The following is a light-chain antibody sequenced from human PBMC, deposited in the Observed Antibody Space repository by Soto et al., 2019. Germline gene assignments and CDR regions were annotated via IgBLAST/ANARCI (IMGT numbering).Light chain of an antibody. CDR1: NIGSKS. J-gene: IGLJ2*01. CDR3: QVWDSSSDHRV. V-gene: IGLV3-21*04. Sequence: SSELTQPPSVSVAPGKTARITCGGNNIGSKSVHWYQQKPGQAPVLVIYYDSDRPSGIPERFSGSNSGNTATLTISRVEAGDEADYYCQVWDSSSDHRVFGGGTKVTVL. CDR2: YDS.